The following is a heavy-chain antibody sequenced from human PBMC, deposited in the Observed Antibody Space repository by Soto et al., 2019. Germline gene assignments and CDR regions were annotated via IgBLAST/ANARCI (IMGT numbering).Heavy chain of an antibody. J-gene: IGHJ3*02. CDR2: MNPNSGNT. Sequence: ASVKVSCKASGYTFTSYDINWVRQATGQGLEWMGWMNPNSGNTGYAQKFQGRVTMTRNTSISTAYMELSSLRPEDTAVYYCAISSGWSHDAFDIWGQGTMVTVSS. CDR1: GYTFTSYD. CDR3: AISSGWSHDAFDI. D-gene: IGHD6-19*01. V-gene: IGHV1-8*01.